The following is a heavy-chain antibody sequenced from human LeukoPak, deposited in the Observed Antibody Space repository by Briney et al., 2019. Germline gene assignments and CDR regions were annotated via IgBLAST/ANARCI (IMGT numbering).Heavy chain of an antibody. Sequence: GGSLRLSCAASGFTFSSYSMNWVRQAPGKGLGWVSSISSSSSYIYYADSVKGRFTISRDNAKNSLYLQMNSLRAEDTAVYYCAREGGIPTTMVRGVITTRNWFDPWGQGTLVTVSS. D-gene: IGHD3-10*01. CDR1: GFTFSSYS. CDR2: ISSSSSYI. V-gene: IGHV3-21*01. J-gene: IGHJ5*02. CDR3: AREGGIPTTMVRGVITTRNWFDP.